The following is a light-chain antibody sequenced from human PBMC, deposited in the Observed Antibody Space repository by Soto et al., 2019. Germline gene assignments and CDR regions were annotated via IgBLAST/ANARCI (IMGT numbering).Light chain of an antibody. Sequence: DIQMNQSPSSLSASVGDRVTITCRASQGIRNDLGWYQQKPGKAPKRLIYAASSLQSGGPSRFSCSGTGTEFTLTISSVQPEDFASEYCLQHNTYPWTFGQVTNVETK. CDR2: AAS. CDR1: QGIRND. V-gene: IGKV1-17*01. CDR3: LQHNTYPWT. J-gene: IGKJ1*01.